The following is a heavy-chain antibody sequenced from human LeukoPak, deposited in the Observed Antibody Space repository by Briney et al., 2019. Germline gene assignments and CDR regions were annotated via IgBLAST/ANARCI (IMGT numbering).Heavy chain of an antibody. V-gene: IGHV4-61*01. Sequence: PSETLSLTCTVSGGSVNSGSYYWSWIRQPPGKGLEWIGYIYYSGSAKYNPSLASRVTISVDTSKKQFSLNLRSVTAADTAVYYCARHITYGSGSYRGNDYWGQGTLVTVSS. CDR2: IYYSGSA. D-gene: IGHD3-10*01. CDR3: ARHITYGSGSYRGNDY. J-gene: IGHJ4*02. CDR1: GGSVNSGSYY.